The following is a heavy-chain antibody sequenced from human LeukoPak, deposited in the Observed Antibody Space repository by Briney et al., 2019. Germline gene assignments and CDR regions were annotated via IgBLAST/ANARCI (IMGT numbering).Heavy chain of an antibody. D-gene: IGHD5-18*01. Sequence: PSETLSLTCTVSGGSISSYYWSWIRQPAGKGLEWIGRIYTSGSTNYNPSLKSRVTMSVDTSKNQFSLKLSSVTAADTAVYYCARKSYGQPFYYYYGMDVWGQGTTVTVSS. V-gene: IGHV4-4*07. CDR3: ARKSYGQPFYYYYGMDV. CDR2: IYTSGST. J-gene: IGHJ6*02. CDR1: GGSISSYY.